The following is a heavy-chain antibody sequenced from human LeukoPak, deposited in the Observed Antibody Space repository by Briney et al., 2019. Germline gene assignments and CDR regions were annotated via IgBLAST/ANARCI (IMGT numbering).Heavy chain of an antibody. CDR1: GFTFSGSG. V-gene: IGHV3-73*01. CDR2: IRSKANSYAT. Sequence: GGSLRLSCAASGFTFSGSGMHWVRQAPGKGLEWIGRIRSKANSYATIYAASVKGRFTISRDDSKNTAYLQMNSLKTEDTAVYNCTIDDYWGQGTLVTVSS. J-gene: IGHJ4*02. CDR3: TIDDY.